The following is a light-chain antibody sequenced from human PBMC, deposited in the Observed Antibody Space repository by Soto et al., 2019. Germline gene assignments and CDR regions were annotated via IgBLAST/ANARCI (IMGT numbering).Light chain of an antibody. Sequence: QSVLTQPPSVSGAPGQKVTISCTGSSSNIGAGYDVHWYQQLPGTVPKLLISGNTNRPSGVPHRFSGSKSGTSASLAITGLQAEDEADYYCQSFDRSLSGAYVFGTGTKVTVL. CDR1: SSNIGAGYD. CDR3: QSFDRSLSGAYV. CDR2: GNT. J-gene: IGLJ1*01. V-gene: IGLV1-40*01.